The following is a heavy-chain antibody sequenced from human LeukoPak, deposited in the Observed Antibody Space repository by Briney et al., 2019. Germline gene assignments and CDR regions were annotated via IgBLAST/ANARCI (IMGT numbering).Heavy chain of an antibody. J-gene: IGHJ4*02. CDR3: VRDGYSYGYTMDY. V-gene: IGHV4-59*01. CDR2: IYYSGST. CDR1: GGSISSYY. D-gene: IGHD5-18*01. Sequence: SDTLSLTCTVSGGSISSYYWSWIRQPPGKGLEWIGYIYYSGSTNYNPSLRSRVTMSVDTSKNQFSPKLSSVTAADTAVYYCVRDGYSYGYTMDYWGQGALVTVSS.